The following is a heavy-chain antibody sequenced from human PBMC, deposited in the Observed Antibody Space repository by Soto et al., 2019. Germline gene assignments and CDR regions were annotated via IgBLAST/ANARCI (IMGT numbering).Heavy chain of an antibody. V-gene: IGHV3-53*01. CDR3: ATSRGGGAY. CDR2: IYSGGYT. J-gene: IGHJ4*02. Sequence: EVQLVESGGGLIQPGGSLRLSCAVSGFTVSNNYMSWVRQAPGKGLEGVSVIYSGGYTAYGDSVKGRFTLSRDNSKNTLYLKKTLGSGGATTLYFCATSRGGGAYWGQGTLVTVSS. CDR1: GFTVSNNY. D-gene: IGHD3-10*01.